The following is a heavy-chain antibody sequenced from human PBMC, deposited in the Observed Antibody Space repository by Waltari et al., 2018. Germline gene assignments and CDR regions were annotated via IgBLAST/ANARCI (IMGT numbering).Heavy chain of an antibody. CDR2: IYYSGST. D-gene: IGHD2-15*01. CDR1: GGSISISSYY. CDR3: ARRFLRGPYV. J-gene: IGHJ6*02. V-gene: IGHV4-39*01. Sequence: QLQLQESGPGLVKPSETLSLTCTVSGGSISISSYYLGWIRQPPGKGLEWIGSIYYSGSTYYNPSLKSRVTISVDTSKNQFSLKLSSVTAADTAVYYCARRFLRGPYVWGQGTTVTVSS.